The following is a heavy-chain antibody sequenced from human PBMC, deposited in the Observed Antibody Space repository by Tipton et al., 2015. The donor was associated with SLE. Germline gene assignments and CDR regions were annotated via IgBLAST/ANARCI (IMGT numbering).Heavy chain of an antibody. Sequence: TLSLTCAVYGGSFSGYYWSWIRQPPGKGLEGIGEINHSGSTNYNPSLKSRVTISIDTSKNQFSLKVSSVTAADTAVYYCARGRYCSSTSCSYYFDYWGQGTLGTVSS. J-gene: IGHJ4*02. D-gene: IGHD2-2*01. V-gene: IGHV4-34*01. CDR3: ARGRYCSSTSCSYYFDY. CDR2: INHSGST. CDR1: GGSFSGYY.